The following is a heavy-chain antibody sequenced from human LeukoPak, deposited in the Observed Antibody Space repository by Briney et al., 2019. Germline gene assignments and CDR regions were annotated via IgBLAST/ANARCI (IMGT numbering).Heavy chain of an antibody. D-gene: IGHD1-7*01. J-gene: IGHJ6*02. CDR1: GGSISSYY. CDR3: ARDNWNYGSSMDV. CDR2: IYYSEST. V-gene: IGHV4-59*01. Sequence: TSETLSLTCTVSGGSISSYYWSWIRQPPGKGLEWIGYIYYSESTNYNPSLKSRVTISVDTSKNQFSLKLSSVTAADTAVYYCARDNWNYGSSMDVWGQGTTVTVSS.